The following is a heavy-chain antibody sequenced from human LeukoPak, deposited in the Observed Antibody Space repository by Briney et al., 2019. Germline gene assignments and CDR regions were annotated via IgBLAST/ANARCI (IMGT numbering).Heavy chain of an antibody. D-gene: IGHD3-22*01. CDR2: IRSKAYGGTT. J-gene: IGHJ4*02. CDR3: TRGGYYDTSGPFDY. V-gene: IGHV3-49*04. Sequence: PGGSLRLSCAASGFTFSSYSMNWVRQAPGKGLEWVGFIRSKAYGGTTEYAASVKGRFTISRDDSKSIAYLQMNSLKTEDTAVYYCTRGGYYDTSGPFDYWGQGTLVTVSS. CDR1: GFTFSSYS.